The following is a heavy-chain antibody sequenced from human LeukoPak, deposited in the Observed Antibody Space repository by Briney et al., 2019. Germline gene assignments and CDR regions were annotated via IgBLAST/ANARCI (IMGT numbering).Heavy chain of an antibody. CDR3: ARAGPTTAQGRPTDY. CDR1: GFSFSGYY. V-gene: IGHV4-34*01. J-gene: IGHJ4*02. Sequence: SETLSLTCAVYGFSFSGYYWSWIRQPPGKGLEWIGEINHSGSTNYNPSLKSRVTISVDTSKNQFSLKLSSVTAADTAVYYCARAGPTTAQGRPTDYWGQGTLGTVSS. D-gene: IGHD4-17*01. CDR2: INHSGST.